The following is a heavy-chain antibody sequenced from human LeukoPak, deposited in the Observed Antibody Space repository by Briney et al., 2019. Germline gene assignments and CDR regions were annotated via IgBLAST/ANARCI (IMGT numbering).Heavy chain of an antibody. Sequence: ASVKVSCKASGYSFTDYYIHWVRQAPGQGLEWMGWINPNSGGTNYARKFEGRFTMTRETPIRTAYMELGGLRSDDTAFYFCARPVRGYSYGLAGDYWGQGTLITVSS. V-gene: IGHV1-2*02. J-gene: IGHJ4*02. D-gene: IGHD5-18*01. CDR1: GYSFTDYY. CDR2: INPNSGGT. CDR3: ARPVRGYSYGLAGDY.